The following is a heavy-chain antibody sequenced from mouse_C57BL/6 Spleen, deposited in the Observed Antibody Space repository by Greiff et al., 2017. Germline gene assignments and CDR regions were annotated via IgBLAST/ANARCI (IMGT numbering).Heavy chain of an antibody. CDR1: GYAFSSSW. Sequence: VQGVESGPELVKPGASVKISCKASGYAFSSSWMNWVKQRPGKGLEWVGRIYPGDGDTNYNGKFKGKATLTADKSSSTAYMQLSSLTSEDSAVYFCARSYYGSSWGYAMDYWGQGTSVTVSS. D-gene: IGHD1-1*01. V-gene: IGHV1-82*01. CDR3: ARSYYGSSWGYAMDY. J-gene: IGHJ4*01. CDR2: IYPGDGDT.